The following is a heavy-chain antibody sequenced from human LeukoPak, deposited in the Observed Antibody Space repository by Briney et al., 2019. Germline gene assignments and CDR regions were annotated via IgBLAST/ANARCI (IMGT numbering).Heavy chain of an antibody. CDR2: VKSDGTAT. CDR3: VRKFATGD. V-gene: IGHV3-74*01. CDR1: GFTFSSHL. Sequence: GGSLRLSCAASGFTFSSHLMLWVRQAQGTGLVWVSSVKSDGTATNYADSVKGRFTISRDNAKNTLYLQMNSLRVEDTAVYYCVRKFATGDWGQGTLVTVSS. D-gene: IGHD1-14*01. J-gene: IGHJ4*02.